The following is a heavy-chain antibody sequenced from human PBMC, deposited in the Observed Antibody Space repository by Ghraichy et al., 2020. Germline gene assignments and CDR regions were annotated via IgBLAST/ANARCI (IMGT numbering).Heavy chain of an antibody. CDR2: ISGSGIST. V-gene: IGHV3-23*01. CDR1: GFTFSSYA. CDR3: AKVHSSGWYQVKSGPFDY. D-gene: IGHD6-19*01. Sequence: GEALNISCAASGFTFSSYAMSWVRQAPGKGLECVSSISGSGISTYYADSVKGRFTISRDNSKNTFYLQMNSLRSEDTAVYYCAKVHSSGWYQVKSGPFDYWRQGILATVSS. J-gene: IGHJ4*02.